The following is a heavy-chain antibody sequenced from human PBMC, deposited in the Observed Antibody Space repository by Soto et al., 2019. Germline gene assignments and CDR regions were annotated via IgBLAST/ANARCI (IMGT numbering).Heavy chain of an antibody. Sequence: GASVKVSCKASGYTFTSYYMHWVRQAPGQRLEWMGRINPGGGSTSYAQKFQGRVTITRDTSASTAYMELSSLRSEDTAVYYCARGQGLTGYYSFDYWGQGTLVTVSS. CDR3: ARGQGLTGYYSFDY. CDR1: GYTFTSYY. CDR2: INPGGGST. D-gene: IGHD3-9*01. J-gene: IGHJ4*02. V-gene: IGHV1-46*01.